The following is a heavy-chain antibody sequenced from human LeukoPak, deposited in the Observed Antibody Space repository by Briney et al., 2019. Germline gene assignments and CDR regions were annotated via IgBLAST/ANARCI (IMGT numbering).Heavy chain of an antibody. V-gene: IGHV3-30-3*01. D-gene: IGHD5-18*01. CDR1: GFTFSSYA. CDR2: ISDDGSNK. Sequence: GGSLRLSCAASGFTFSSYAMHWVRQAPAKGLEGGAVISDDGSNKYYADSVEGRFTISRDNSKNTLYVHLKRLRAEDTAVYYCARDYATDTDMVWGQGTLVPVSS. CDR3: ARDYATDTDMV. J-gene: IGHJ4*02.